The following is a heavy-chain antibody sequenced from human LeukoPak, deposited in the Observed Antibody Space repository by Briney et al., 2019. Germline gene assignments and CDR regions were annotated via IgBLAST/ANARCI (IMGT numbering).Heavy chain of an antibody. V-gene: IGHV5-51*01. Sequence: GESLKISCRGSGYSFNTYWIGWVRQMPGKGLGWMGIIYPYDSNSRSSPSFQGQITISADNSIGTAYLQWSSLKASDTAMYYCGRHGAMGNYGGHWGQETLVTVSS. CDR2: IYPYDSNS. CDR3: GRHGAMGNYGGH. CDR1: GYSFNTYW. D-gene: IGHD2-21*01. J-gene: IGHJ4*02.